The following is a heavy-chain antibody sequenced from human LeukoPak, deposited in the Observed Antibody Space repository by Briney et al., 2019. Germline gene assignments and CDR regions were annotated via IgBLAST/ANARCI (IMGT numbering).Heavy chain of an antibody. D-gene: IGHD1-26*01. CDR3: ASGSYAYYYMDV. V-gene: IGHV4-59*01. J-gene: IGHJ6*03. CDR2: IYYSGST. CDR1: GGSISSYY. Sequence: SETLSLACTVSGGSISSYYWSWIRQPPGKGLEWIGYIYYSGSTNYNPSLKSRVTISVDTSKNQFSLKLSSVTAADTAVYYCASGSYAYYYMDVWGKGTTVTVSS.